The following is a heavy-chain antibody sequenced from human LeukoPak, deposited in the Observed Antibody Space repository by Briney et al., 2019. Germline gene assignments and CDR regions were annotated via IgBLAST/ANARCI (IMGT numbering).Heavy chain of an antibody. CDR3: ARGLAAAGPFDY. V-gene: IGHV4-34*01. J-gene: IGHJ4*02. CDR2: INHSGST. Sequence: SETLSLTCAVYGGSFSGYYWSWIRQPPGKGLEWIGEINHSGSTNYNPSLKSRVTISVDTSKNQFSLKLSSVAAADTAVYYCARGLAAAGPFDYWGQGTLVTVSS. CDR1: GGSFSGYY. D-gene: IGHD6-13*01.